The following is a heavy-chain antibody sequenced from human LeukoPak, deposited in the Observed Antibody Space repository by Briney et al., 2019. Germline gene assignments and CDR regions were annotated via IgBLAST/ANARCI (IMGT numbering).Heavy chain of an antibody. Sequence: SETLSLTCTGSGGSISSYYWTLILKSPGKVLEGIGYIHYTGSTNYNRSLKRRVTIAFESSNNQFSLKLKSVTCSVTAVYYCARGRYYGSGNDFRLDHWGQGNLVTASS. D-gene: IGHD3-10*01. CDR1: GGSISSYY. J-gene: IGHJ5*02. CDR3: ARGRYYGSGNDFRLDH. V-gene: IGHV4-59*01. CDR2: IHYTGST.